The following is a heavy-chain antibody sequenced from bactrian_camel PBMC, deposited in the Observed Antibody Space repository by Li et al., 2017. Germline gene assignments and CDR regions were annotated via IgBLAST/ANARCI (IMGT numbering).Heavy chain of an antibody. CDR2: IDTRGSV. D-gene: IGHD2*01. V-gene: IGHV3S53*01. CDR1: GGTYSTYRSYC. Sequence: HVQLVESGGGSVQAGGSLRLSCAASGGTYSTYRSYCMAWFRQPPGKSREGVAAIDTRGSVTIADSVKGRFSISKDNAGSTLYLQMNDLRPEDTAMYYCAADFGPYCSGSYLARRANFEGQGTQVTVS. J-gene: IGHJ4*01.